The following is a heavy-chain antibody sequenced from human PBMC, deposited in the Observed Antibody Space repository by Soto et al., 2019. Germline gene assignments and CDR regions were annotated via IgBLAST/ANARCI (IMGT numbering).Heavy chain of an antibody. CDR2: IDPSDSYT. V-gene: IGHV5-10-1*01. CDR3: ARHELALAGKDFEY. CDR1: GYSFTSYW. J-gene: IGHJ4*02. D-gene: IGHD6-19*01. Sequence: GESLKISCKGSGYSFTSYWISWVRQMPVKGLEWMGRIDPSDSYTNYSPSFQGHVTISDDKSISTAYLQWSSLKASDNAMYYCARHELALAGKDFEYFGQGTLVPV.